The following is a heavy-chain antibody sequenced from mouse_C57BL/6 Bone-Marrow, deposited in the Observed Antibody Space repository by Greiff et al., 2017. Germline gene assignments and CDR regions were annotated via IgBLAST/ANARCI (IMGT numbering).Heavy chain of an antibody. J-gene: IGHJ3*01. CDR3: ARKLRSVATGFAY. CDR2: IYPRSGNT. V-gene: IGHV1-81*01. Sequence: QVQLQQSGAELARPGASVKLSCKASGYTFTSYGISWVKQRTGQGLEWIGEIYPRSGNTYYNEKFKGKATLTADKSSSTAYMELRSLTSEDSAVYFCARKLRSVATGFAYWGQGTLVTVSA. CDR1: GYTFTSYG. D-gene: IGHD1-1*01.